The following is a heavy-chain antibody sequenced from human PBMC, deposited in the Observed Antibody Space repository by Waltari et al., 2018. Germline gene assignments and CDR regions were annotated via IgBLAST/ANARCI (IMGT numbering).Heavy chain of an antibody. J-gene: IGHJ4*02. D-gene: IGHD1-26*01. Sequence: HVQLQESGPALVKPSETLSLTCPVSCYSISSGSYWGWIRQPPGKGLEWIGSIYHSGSTYNNPALKSRVTISVDTSKNQFSLKLSSVTAADTAVYYCARGSEDSGSSEWGQGTLVTVSS. CDR3: ARGSEDSGSSE. CDR1: CYSISSGSY. V-gene: IGHV4-38-2*02. CDR2: IYHSGST.